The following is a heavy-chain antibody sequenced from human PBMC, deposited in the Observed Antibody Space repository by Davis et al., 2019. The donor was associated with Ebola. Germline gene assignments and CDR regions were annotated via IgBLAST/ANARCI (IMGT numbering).Heavy chain of an antibody. CDR3: AKQGDYYYYYGMDV. V-gene: IGHV3-74*01. D-gene: IGHD1/OR15-1a*01. CDR2: INSDGSST. Sequence: HTGGSLRLSCAASGFTFSSYWMHWVRQAPGKGLVWVSRINSDGSSTSYADSVKGRFTISRDNAKNTPYLQMNSLRAEDTAVYYCAKQGDYYYYYGMDVWGKGTTVTVSS. CDR1: GFTFSSYW. J-gene: IGHJ6*04.